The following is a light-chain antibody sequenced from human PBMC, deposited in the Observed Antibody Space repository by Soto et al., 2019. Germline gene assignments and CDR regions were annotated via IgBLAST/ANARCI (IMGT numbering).Light chain of an antibody. CDR2: DTS. Sequence: QAVVTQEPSLTVSPGGTVTLTCGSSTGAVTSGHYPFWFQQKPGQAPRTLIYDTSKRHSWTPARLSGSLLGGKAALTLSGAQPEDEAEYYCLLSYSGARVVFGGGTKLTVI. CDR1: TGAVTSGHY. CDR3: LLSYSGARVV. V-gene: IGLV7-46*01. J-gene: IGLJ2*01.